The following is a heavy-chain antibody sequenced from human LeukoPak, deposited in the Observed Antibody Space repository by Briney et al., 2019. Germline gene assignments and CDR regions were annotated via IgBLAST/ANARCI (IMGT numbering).Heavy chain of an antibody. V-gene: IGHV3-23*01. CDR1: GFTFSSYA. CDR2: ISGSGGST. D-gene: IGHD2-21*02. CDR3: AKLGYCGGDRHLGAFDI. J-gene: IGHJ3*02. Sequence: AGGSLRLPCAASGFTFSSYAMSWVRQAPGKGLEWVSAISGSGGSTYYADSVKGRFTISRDNSKNTLYLQMNSLRAEDTAVYYCAKLGYCGGDRHLGAFDIWGQGTMDTVSS.